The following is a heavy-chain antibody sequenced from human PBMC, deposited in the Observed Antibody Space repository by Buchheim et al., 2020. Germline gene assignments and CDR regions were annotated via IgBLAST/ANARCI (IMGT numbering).Heavy chain of an antibody. CDR1: GGSFSGYY. CDR2: MNHSGST. Sequence: QVQLQQWGAGLLKPSETLSLTCAVYGGSFSGYYWSWIRQPPGKGLEWIGEMNHSGSTNYNPSLKSRVTITVDTSKNKFYLKLSSVTAADTAVYYCASGGAARPYYFDYWGQGTL. CDR3: ASGGAARPYYFDY. J-gene: IGHJ4*02. D-gene: IGHD1-26*01. V-gene: IGHV4-34*01.